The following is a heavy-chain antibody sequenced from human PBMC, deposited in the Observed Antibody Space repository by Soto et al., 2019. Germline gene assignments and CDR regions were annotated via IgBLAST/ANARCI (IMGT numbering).Heavy chain of an antibody. CDR2: INHSGST. V-gene: IGHV4-34*01. Sequence: SETLSLTCVVYGGSFSGYYWSWIRQPPGKGLEWIGEINHSGSTNYNPSLKSRVTISVDTSKNQFSLKLTSVTAADSAVYYCARAHYADYGSLFEPYYYYGMDVWGQGTTVIVSS. CDR3: ARAHYADYGSLFEPYYYYGMDV. J-gene: IGHJ6*01. D-gene: IGHD4-17*01. CDR1: GGSFSGYY.